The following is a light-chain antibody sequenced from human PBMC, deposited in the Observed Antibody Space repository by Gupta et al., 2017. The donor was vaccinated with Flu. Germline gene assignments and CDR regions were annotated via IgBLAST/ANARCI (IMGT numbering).Light chain of an antibody. CDR2: DTS. J-gene: IGKJ4*01. Sequence: PATLSLSPGERATLSCRASQSVGTYLAWYQHRTGQAPRLLIYDTSKRATDIPARFSGSGSGTDFTLTISSLGPVDFAVYYCHQRANWPLTFGGGTKVEV. V-gene: IGKV3-11*01. CDR3: HQRANWPLT. CDR1: QSVGTY.